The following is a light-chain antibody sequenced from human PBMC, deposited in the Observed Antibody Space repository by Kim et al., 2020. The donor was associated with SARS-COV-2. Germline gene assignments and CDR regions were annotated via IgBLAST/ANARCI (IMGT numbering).Light chain of an antibody. V-gene: IGKV3-20*01. J-gene: IGKJ5*01. CDR1: QSVSSSY. CDR3: QQYGGSPNT. CDR2: GAS. Sequence: EIVLTQSPGTLSLSPGERATLSCRASQSVSSSYLAWYQQKPGQAPRLLIYGASSRATGIPDRFSGSGSGTDFTLTINRLEPEDFAVYYCQQYGGSPNTFGQGTRLEIK.